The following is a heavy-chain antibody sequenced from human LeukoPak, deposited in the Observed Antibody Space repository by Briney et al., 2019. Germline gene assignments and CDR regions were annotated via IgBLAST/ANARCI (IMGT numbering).Heavy chain of an antibody. J-gene: IGHJ6*02. Sequence: GGSLRLSCAASGFTVSSNYMSWVRQAPGKGLEWVSVIYSGGSTYYADSVKGRFTISRDNSKNTLYLQMNSLRAEDTAVYYCASLPHYGSGQYPDMGYCYGMDVWGQGTTVTVSS. CDR1: GFTVSSNY. D-gene: IGHD3-10*01. V-gene: IGHV3-66*01. CDR2: IYSGGST. CDR3: ASLPHYGSGQYPDMGYCYGMDV.